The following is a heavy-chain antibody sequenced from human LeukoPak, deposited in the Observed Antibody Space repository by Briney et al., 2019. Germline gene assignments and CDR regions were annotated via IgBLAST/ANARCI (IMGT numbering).Heavy chain of an antibody. Sequence: KPSETLSLTCAVSGYSISSGYYWGWIRQPPGKGLEWIGSIYRRGSTYYNPSLKSRVTISVDTSKNQFSLKLSSVTAADTAVYYCARDGGYCSGGSCYYYYGMDVWGKGTTVTVSS. D-gene: IGHD2-15*01. CDR3: ARDGGYCSGGSCYYYYGMDV. V-gene: IGHV4-38-2*02. CDR2: IYRRGST. CDR1: GYSISSGYY. J-gene: IGHJ6*04.